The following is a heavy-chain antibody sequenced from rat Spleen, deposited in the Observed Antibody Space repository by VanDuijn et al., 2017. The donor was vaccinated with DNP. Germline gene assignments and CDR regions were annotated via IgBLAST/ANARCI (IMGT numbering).Heavy chain of an antibody. CDR1: GFTFSNYG. V-gene: IGHV5S10*01. CDR3: TRVLHFGYNYAFDY. D-gene: IGHD1-4*01. Sequence: EVQLVESGGGLVQPGRSLKLSCAASGFTFSNYGMAWVRQAPKKGLEWVATIIYDGSRTYYRDSVKGRFTISRDNAKSTLYLQMTSLRSKDTAAYYCTRVLHFGYNYAFDYWGQGVMVTVSS. J-gene: IGHJ2*01. CDR2: IIYDGSRT.